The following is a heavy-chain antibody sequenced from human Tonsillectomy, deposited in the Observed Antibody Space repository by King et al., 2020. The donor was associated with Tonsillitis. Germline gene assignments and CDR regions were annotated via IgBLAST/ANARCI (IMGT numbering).Heavy chain of an antibody. CDR2: IWYDGSNK. Sequence: VQLVESGGGVVQPGRSLRLSCAASGFTFSSYGMHWVRQAPGKGLEWVAVIWYDGSNKYYADSVKGRFTISRDNSKNTLYLQMNSLRAEDTAVYYCARDYLGQLVDYWGQGTLVTVSS. V-gene: IGHV3-33*08. J-gene: IGHJ4*02. D-gene: IGHD6-6*01. CDR3: ARDYLGQLVDY. CDR1: GFTFSSYG.